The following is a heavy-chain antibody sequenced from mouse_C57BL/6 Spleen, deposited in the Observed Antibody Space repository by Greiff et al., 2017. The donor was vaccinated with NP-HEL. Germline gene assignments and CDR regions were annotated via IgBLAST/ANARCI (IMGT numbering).Heavy chain of an antibody. Sequence: DVHLVESGGGLVKPGGSLKLSCAASGFTFSSYTMSWVRQTPEKRLEWVATISGGGGNTYYPDSVKGRFTISRDNAKNTLYLQMSSLRSEDTALYYCARSNSYAMDYWGQGTSVTVSS. CDR2: ISGGGGNT. CDR3: ARSNSYAMDY. CDR1: GFTFSSYT. V-gene: IGHV5-9*01. J-gene: IGHJ4*01. D-gene: IGHD2-5*01.